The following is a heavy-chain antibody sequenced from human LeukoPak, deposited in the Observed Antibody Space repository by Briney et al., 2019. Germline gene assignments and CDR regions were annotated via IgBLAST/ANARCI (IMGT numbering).Heavy chain of an antibody. Sequence: SGGTLRLSCAASGFTFSGFAMSWIRQAPGKGLEWVSSISRCGESTFYADSVRGRFTISRDNSKNTVSLQMESLRAEDTALYYCAKDYAVGSIDYWGQGTLVTVSS. CDR3: AKDYAVGSIDY. CDR1: GFTFSGFA. V-gene: IGHV3-23*01. D-gene: IGHD3-16*01. CDR2: ISRCGEST. J-gene: IGHJ4*02.